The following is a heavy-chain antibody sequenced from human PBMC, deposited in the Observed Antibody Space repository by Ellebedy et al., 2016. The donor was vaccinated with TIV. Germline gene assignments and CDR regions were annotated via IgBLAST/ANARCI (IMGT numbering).Heavy chain of an antibody. V-gene: IGHV4-39*07. CDR1: GGSISSSSYY. D-gene: IGHD2-15*01. J-gene: IGHJ5*02. CDR3: ERLASERYCSGGSCYWFDP. Sequence: SETLSLXXTVSGGSISSSSYYWGWIRQPPGKGLEWIGSIYYSGSTNYNPSLKSRVTISVDTSKNQFSLKLSSVTAADTAVYYCERLASERYCSGGSCYWFDPWGQGTLVTVSS. CDR2: IYYSGST.